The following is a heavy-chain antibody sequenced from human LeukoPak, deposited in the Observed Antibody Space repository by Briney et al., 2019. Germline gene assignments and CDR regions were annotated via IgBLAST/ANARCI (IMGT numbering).Heavy chain of an antibody. CDR1: GFTFSNYG. J-gene: IGHJ4*02. Sequence: GGSLRLSCAASGFTFSNYGMNWVRQAPGKGLEWVSYISSSSTIYYADSVKGRFTISRDNAKNSLYLQMNSLRAEDTAVYYCARAERSSVVDYFDYWGQGTLVTVSS. D-gene: IGHD2-15*01. CDR2: ISSSSTI. CDR3: ARAERSSVVDYFDY. V-gene: IGHV3-69-1*02.